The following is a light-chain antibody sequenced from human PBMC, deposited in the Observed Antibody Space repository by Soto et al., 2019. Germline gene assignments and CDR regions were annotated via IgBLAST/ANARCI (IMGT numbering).Light chain of an antibody. CDR1: QSFGNN. Sequence: IVMTQSPATLSVSPGERATLSCRASQSFGNNLAWYQEKPGQAPRLLIYGASTRATGIPARFSGSGSGTEFTLTISLQSEDFAIYSCQQYNNWPFTFGPGTKVDIK. J-gene: IGKJ3*01. V-gene: IGKV3D-15*01. CDR2: GAS. CDR3: QQYNNWPFT.